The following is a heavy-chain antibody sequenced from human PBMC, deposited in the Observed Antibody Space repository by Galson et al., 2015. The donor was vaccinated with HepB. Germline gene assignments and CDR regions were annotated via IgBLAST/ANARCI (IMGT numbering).Heavy chain of an antibody. V-gene: IGHV1-2*05. J-gene: IGHJ4*02. Sequence: SVKVSCKASGYTFTGYYMHWVRQAPGQGLEWMGRINPNSGGTNYAQKFQGRVTMTRDTSISTAYMELSRLRSDDTVVYYCARERGGYSGQVGYFDYWGQGTLVTVSS. CDR2: INPNSGGT. CDR3: ARERGGYSGQVGYFDY. D-gene: IGHD5-12*01. CDR1: GYTFTGYY.